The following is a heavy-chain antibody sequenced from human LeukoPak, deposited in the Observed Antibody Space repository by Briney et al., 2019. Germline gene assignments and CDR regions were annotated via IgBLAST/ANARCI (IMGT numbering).Heavy chain of an antibody. J-gene: IGHJ3*02. Sequence: GGSLRLSCAASGFTVSSNYMSWVRQAPGKGLEWVSVIYCGGSTYYADSVKGRFTISRDNSKNTLYLQMNSLRAEDTAVYYCARVPGVGSFAFDIWGQGTMVTVSS. CDR3: ARVPGVGSFAFDI. V-gene: IGHV3-66*02. CDR2: IYCGGST. CDR1: GFTVSSNY. D-gene: IGHD3-10*01.